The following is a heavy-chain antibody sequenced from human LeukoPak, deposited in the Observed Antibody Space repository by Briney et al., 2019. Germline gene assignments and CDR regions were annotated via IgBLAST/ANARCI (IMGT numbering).Heavy chain of an antibody. CDR2: ISHSGGT. Sequence: SETLSLTCTVSGGSISSYYWTWIRQPPGKGLEWIGYISHSGGTYYNSSLLSRVTISADTSKNQFFLTLGSVTAADTAVYYCACHAVRYSAYDREEDAFDIWGQGTTVTVSS. CDR1: GGSISSYY. D-gene: IGHD5-12*01. J-gene: IGHJ3*02. V-gene: IGHV4-59*04. CDR3: ACHAVRYSAYDREEDAFDI.